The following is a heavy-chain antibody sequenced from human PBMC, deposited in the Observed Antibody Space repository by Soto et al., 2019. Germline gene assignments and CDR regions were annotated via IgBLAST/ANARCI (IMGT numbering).Heavy chain of an antibody. V-gene: IGHV4-59*08. J-gene: IGHJ5*02. CDR2: IYHSGNT. CDR1: GGSIRSYY. D-gene: IGHD2-2*01. CDR3: ASHIVVVPADMWWFDP. Sequence: PSETLSLTCTVSGGSIRSYYWSWIRQSPGKGLEWIGFIYHSGNTNSNVSLKSRVTISIDTSKNQFSLKLSSVTAADTAVYYCASHIVVVPADMWWFDPWGQGTLVTVSS.